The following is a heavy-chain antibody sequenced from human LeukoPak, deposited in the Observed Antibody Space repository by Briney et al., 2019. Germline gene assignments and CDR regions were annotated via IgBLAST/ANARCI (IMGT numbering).Heavy chain of an antibody. J-gene: IGHJ5*02. CDR1: GGSISSGSYY. Sequence: SQTLSLTCTVSGGSISSGSYYWSWIRQPAGKGLEWIGRIYTSGSTNYNPSLKSRVTISVDTSKNQFSLKLSSVTAADTAVYYCARLPGPWGQGTLVTVSS. CDR2: IYTSGST. V-gene: IGHV4-61*02. CDR3: ARLPGP.